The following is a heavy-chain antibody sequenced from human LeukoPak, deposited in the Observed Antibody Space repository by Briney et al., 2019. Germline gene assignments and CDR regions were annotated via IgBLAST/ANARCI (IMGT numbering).Heavy chain of an antibody. V-gene: IGHV1-3*01. CDR1: GYTFTNYA. J-gene: IGHJ4*02. D-gene: IGHD6-13*01. CDR2: INAGTGDT. Sequence: GASVKVSCKASGYTFTNYAIHWVRQAPGQRPEWMGWINAGTGDTRYLQRFQGRVTISRDISASAVYMELSSLAYEDTAVFYCARGPIAAVAFFDYWGQGTLVSVSA. CDR3: ARGPIAAVAFFDY.